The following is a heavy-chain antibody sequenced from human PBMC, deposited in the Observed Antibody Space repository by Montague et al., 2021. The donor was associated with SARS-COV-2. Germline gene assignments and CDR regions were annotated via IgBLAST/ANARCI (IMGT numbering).Heavy chain of an antibody. CDR3: ARGRPVQGSFRHFDSISSGALDI. V-gene: IGHV4-34*01. Sequence: SETLSLTCAVSRGSFSNYYWTCIRQPPGKGLEWIVEINQDGATNYTTSLKSRVTISVETSKKQIFLKLNSVTVADPAVFFCARGRPVQGSFRHFDSISSGALDIWAQGSLVTVSS. D-gene: IGHD3-9*01. CDR1: RGSFSNYY. CDR2: INQDGAT. J-gene: IGHJ3*02.